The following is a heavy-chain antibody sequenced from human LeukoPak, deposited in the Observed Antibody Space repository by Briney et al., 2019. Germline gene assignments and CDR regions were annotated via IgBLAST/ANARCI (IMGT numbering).Heavy chain of an antibody. CDR3: ARSYSSSSNFDY. CDR1: GYTFIDYY. CDR2: ISAYTGNT. V-gene: IGHV1-18*04. D-gene: IGHD6-6*01. J-gene: IGHJ4*02. Sequence: ASVKVSCKASGYTFIDYYIHWVRQAPGQGPEWMGWISAYTGNTNYAQKFQGRVSMTTGTSTTTAYMELRSLRSDDTAVYYCARSYSSSSNFDYWGQGTLVTVSS.